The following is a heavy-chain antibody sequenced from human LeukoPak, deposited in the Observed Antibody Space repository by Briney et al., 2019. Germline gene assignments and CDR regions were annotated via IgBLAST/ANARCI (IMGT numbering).Heavy chain of an antibody. CDR3: ASCGDIVATACDY. CDR2: IIPIFGTA. Sequence: SVKVSCKASGGTFSSYTISWVRQAPGQGLEWMGGIIPIFGTANYAQKFQGRVTITADKSTSTAYMELSSLRSEDTAVYYCASCGDIVATACDYWGQGTLVTVSS. V-gene: IGHV1-69*06. CDR1: GGTFSSYT. J-gene: IGHJ4*02. D-gene: IGHD5-12*01.